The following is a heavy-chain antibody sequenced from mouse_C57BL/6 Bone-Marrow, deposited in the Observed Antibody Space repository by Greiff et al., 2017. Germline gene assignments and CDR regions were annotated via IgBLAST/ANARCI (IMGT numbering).Heavy chain of an antibody. CDR3: TRATVVGYFDV. J-gene: IGHJ1*03. CDR2: IRNKANNHAT. V-gene: IGHV6-6*01. CDR1: GFTFSDAW. D-gene: IGHD1-1*01. Sequence: ADGSMKLSCAASGFTFSDAWMDWVRQSPEKGLEWVAEIRNKANNHATYYAESVKGRFTISRADSKSSVYLQMNSLRAKDTGIYYCTRATVVGYFDVWGTGTTVTVSS.